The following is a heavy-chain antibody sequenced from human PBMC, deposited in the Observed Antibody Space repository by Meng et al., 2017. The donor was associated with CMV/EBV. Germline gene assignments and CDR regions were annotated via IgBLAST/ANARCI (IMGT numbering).Heavy chain of an antibody. CDR3: ARDSSGWYPHFDY. V-gene: IGHV4-4*07. CDR1: GGSIGMYY. J-gene: IGHJ4*02. D-gene: IGHD6-19*01. Sequence: SAPGLVTPSATLSLTGPVSGGSIGMYYWSWIRQPAGKGLEWIGRIYTSGSTNYNPSLKSRVTMSVDTSKNQFSLKLSSVTAADTAVYYCARDSSGWYPHFDYWGQGTLVTVSS. CDR2: IYTSGST.